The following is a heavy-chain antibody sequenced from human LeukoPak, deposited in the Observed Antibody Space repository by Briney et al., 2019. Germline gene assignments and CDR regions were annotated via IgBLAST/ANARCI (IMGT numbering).Heavy chain of an antibody. V-gene: IGHV1-18*01. Sequence: GASVKVSCKASGYTFTSYGISWVRQAPGQGLEWMGWISAYNGNTNYAQKLQGRVTMTTDTSTSTAYMELRSLRSDDTAVYYCASERLEAVAGDYYYYYGMDVWGQGTTVTVSS. CDR1: GYTFTSYG. CDR3: ASERLEAVAGDYYYYYGMDV. D-gene: IGHD6-19*01. CDR2: ISAYNGNT. J-gene: IGHJ6*02.